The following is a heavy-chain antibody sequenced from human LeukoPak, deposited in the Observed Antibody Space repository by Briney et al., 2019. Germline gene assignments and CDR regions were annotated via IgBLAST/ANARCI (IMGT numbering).Heavy chain of an antibody. J-gene: IGHJ6*02. D-gene: IGHD2-2*01. CDR3: ARDLRYQYGMDV. Sequence: GGSLRLSCAASGFTFSSYSMNWVRQAPGKGLEWVSSISSSSSYIYYADSVKGRFTISRDNAKNSLYLQMNSLRAEDTAVYYCARDLRYQYGMDVWGQGTTVTVSS. CDR1: GFTFSSYS. CDR2: ISSSSSYI. V-gene: IGHV3-21*01.